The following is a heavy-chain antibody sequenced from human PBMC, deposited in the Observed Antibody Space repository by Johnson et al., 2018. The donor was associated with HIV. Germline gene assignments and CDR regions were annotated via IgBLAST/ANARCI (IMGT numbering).Heavy chain of an antibody. J-gene: IGHJ3*02. CDR1: GFTVSSYA. D-gene: IGHD6-13*01. CDR2: ISYDGSNK. Sequence: GGLVQPGGSMRLSCAASGFTVSSYAMHWVRQAPGKGLEWVAVISYDGSNKYYADSVKGRFTISRDNARNSLYLQMNSLRAEDTALYFCARGKGAAAGLDAFDIWGQGIMVSVSS. V-gene: IGHV3-30*04. CDR3: ARGKGAAAGLDAFDI.